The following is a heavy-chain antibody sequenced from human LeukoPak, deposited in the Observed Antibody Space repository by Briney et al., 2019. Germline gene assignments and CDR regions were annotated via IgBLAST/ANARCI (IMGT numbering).Heavy chain of an antibody. V-gene: IGHV4-59*01. D-gene: IGHD3-22*01. Sequence: SETLSLTCTVSGGSIRNYYWNWIRQPPGKGLEWIGYFSYSGSTTYNPSLKSRVTISVDTSKNQFSLKLSFVTAADTAVYYRARYDSSGRTFDYWGQGTLVTVSS. CDR2: FSYSGST. CDR1: GGSIRNYY. J-gene: IGHJ4*02. CDR3: ARYDSSGRTFDY.